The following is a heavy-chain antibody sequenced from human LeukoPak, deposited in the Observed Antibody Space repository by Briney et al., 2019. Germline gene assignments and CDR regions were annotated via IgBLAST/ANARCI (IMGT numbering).Heavy chain of an antibody. V-gene: IGHV1-69-2*01. CDR3: ATAAARGYSYGRRVFNY. J-gene: IGHJ4*02. CDR1: GYTFTDYY. CDR2: VDPEDGET. Sequence: ASVKVSCKVSGYTFTDYYMHWVQQAPGKGLEWMGLVDPEDGETIYAEKFQGRVTITADTSTDTAYMELSSLRSEDTAAYYCATAAARGYSYGRRVFNYWGQGTLVTVSS. D-gene: IGHD5-18*01.